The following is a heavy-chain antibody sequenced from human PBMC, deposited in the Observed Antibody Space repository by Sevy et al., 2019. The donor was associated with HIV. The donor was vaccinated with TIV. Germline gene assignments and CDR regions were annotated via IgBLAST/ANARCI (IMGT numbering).Heavy chain of an antibody. CDR2: IRTKAYGGTR. V-gene: IGHV3-49*04. CDR1: GFTVSKYV. CDR3: TRAERDYFYMDV. Sequence: GGSLRLSCTGSGFTVSKYVMSWVRQAPGKGLEWVASIRTKAYGGTREYAASVKGRFTVSRDDSKSIAYLEMNSLKIEDTAVYYCTRAERDYFYMDVWGKGTTVTVSS. J-gene: IGHJ6*03.